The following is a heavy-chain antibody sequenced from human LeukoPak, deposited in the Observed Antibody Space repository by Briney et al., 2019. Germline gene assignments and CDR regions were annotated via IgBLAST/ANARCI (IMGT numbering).Heavy chain of an antibody. Sequence: GGSLRLSCAASGFTFSGYAMSWVRQAPGKGLEWVSAISGSGGSTYYADSVKGRFTISRDNSKNTLYLQMNSLRAEDTAVYYCAKVPIRGVSGWYAPHQLGSEGYAFDIWGQGTMVTVSS. CDR1: GFTFSGYA. J-gene: IGHJ3*02. V-gene: IGHV3-23*01. D-gene: IGHD6-19*01. CDR2: ISGSGGST. CDR3: AKVPIRGVSGWYAPHQLGSEGYAFDI.